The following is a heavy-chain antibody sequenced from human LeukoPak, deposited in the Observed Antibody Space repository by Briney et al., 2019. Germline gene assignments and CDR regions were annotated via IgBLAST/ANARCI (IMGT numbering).Heavy chain of an antibody. D-gene: IGHD2-21*02. J-gene: IGHJ4*02. CDR2: IKQDGSEK. CDR1: AFTFNNYW. Sequence: GGSLRLSCAASAFTFNNYWMSWVRQAPGKGLEWVANIKQDGSEKYYVDSVKGRFTISRDNAKNSLYLQMNSLRAEDTAVYYCARSHCGGDCHSPAYWGQGTLVTVSS. CDR3: ARSHCGGDCHSPAY. V-gene: IGHV3-7*04.